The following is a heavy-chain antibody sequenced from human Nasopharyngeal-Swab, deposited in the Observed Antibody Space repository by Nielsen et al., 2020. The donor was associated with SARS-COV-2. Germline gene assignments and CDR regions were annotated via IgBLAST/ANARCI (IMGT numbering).Heavy chain of an antibody. J-gene: IGHJ4*02. CDR3: AKDRGSS. D-gene: IGHD3-10*01. CDR2: ITQDENDK. Sequence: GGSLRLSCAASGFTFTTSWMNWVRQAPGKGLEWVALITQDENDKYYVDSVKGRFTISRDNARNSLYLQMNSLRVEDTAVYYCAKDRGSSWGRGTLVTVSS. V-gene: IGHV3-7*01. CDR1: GFTFTTSW.